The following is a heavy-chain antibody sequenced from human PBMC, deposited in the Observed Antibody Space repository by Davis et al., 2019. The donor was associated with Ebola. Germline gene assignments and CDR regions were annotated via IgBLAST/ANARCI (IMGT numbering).Heavy chain of an antibody. CDR3: TSVPSGSQNDY. CDR1: GFTFSSYA. Sequence: GGSLRLSCAASGFTFSSYAMSWVRQASGKGLEWVGRIRSKANSYATAYAASVKGRFTISRDDSKNTAYLQMNSLKTEDTAVYYCTSVPSGSQNDYWGQGTLVTVSS. D-gene: IGHD1-26*01. V-gene: IGHV3-73*01. CDR2: IRSKANSYAT. J-gene: IGHJ4*02.